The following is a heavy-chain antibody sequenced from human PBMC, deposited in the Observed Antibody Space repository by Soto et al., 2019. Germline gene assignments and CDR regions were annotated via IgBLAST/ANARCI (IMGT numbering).Heavy chain of an antibody. CDR3: VRREAVAGSQFDF. Sequence: QLQLQESGPGLVKPSETLSLTCTVSGGSLNSGSFFWGWIRQPPGKGLEWIGLIFYSGTTSYSPPFKSRVTMCWDTSKNKFSLRLTSVTAADTAVYFCVRREAVAGSQFDFWGHGTLVNVSA. CDR1: GGSLNSGSFF. D-gene: IGHD6-19*01. CDR2: IFYSGTT. J-gene: IGHJ4*01. V-gene: IGHV4-39*01.